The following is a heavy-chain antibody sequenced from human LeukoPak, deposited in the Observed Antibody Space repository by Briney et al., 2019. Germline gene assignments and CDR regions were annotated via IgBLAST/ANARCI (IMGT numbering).Heavy chain of an antibody. CDR3: ARDFFRQPGIAAAWSLGAPNPGAFDI. V-gene: IGHV4-30-2*01. J-gene: IGHJ3*02. CDR2: IYHSGST. Sequence: PSQTLSLTCAVSGGSISSGGYSWSWIRQPPGKGLEWIGYIYHSGSTNYNPSLKSRVTISVDKSKNQFSLKLSSVTAADTAVYYCARDFFRQPGIAAAWSLGAPNPGAFDIWGQGTMVTVSS. D-gene: IGHD6-13*01. CDR1: GGSISSGGYS.